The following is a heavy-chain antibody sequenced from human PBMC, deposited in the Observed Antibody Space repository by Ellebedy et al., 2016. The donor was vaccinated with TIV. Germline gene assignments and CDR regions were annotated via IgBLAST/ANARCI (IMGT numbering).Heavy chain of an antibody. CDR1: GFTFSSYG. D-gene: IGHD3-3*01. J-gene: IGHJ4*02. V-gene: IGHV3-30*18. Sequence: GGSLRLSCAASGFTFSSYGMHWVRQAPGKGLEWVAVISYDGSNKYYADSVKGRFTISRDNSKNTLYLQMNSLRAEDTAVYYCANPGVTIFGVVINFDYWGQGTLVTVSS. CDR2: ISYDGSNK. CDR3: ANPGVTIFGVVINFDY.